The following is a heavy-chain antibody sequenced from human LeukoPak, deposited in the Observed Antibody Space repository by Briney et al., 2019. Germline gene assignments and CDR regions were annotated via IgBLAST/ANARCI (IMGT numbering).Heavy chain of an antibody. CDR1: GGSISSGGYS. CDR2: IYHSGST. D-gene: IGHD2-15*01. V-gene: IGHV4-30-2*01. CDR3: ARGGCSGGSCYSEGSLAGAFDI. Sequence: SETLSLTCAVSGGSISSGGYSWSWIRQPPGKGLEWIGYIYHSGSTYYNPSLKSRVTISVDRSKNQFSPKLSSVTAADTAVYYCARGGCSGGSCYSEGSLAGAFDIWGQGTMVTVSS. J-gene: IGHJ3*02.